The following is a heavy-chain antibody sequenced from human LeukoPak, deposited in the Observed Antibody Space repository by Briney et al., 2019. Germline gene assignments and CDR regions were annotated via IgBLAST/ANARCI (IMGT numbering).Heavy chain of an antibody. CDR3: ARARGYYYDSSGYFDY. J-gene: IGHJ4*02. V-gene: IGHV1-2*04. Sequence: GASVKVSCKASGYTFTGYYMHWVRQAPGQGLEWMGWINPNSGGTNYAQKFPGWVTMTRDTSISTAYMELSRLRSDDTAVYYCARARGYYYDSSGYFDYWGQGTLVTVSS. D-gene: IGHD3-22*01. CDR2: INPNSGGT. CDR1: GYTFTGYY.